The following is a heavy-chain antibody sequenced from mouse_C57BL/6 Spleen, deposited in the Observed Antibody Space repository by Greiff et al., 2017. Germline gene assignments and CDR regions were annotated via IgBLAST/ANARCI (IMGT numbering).Heavy chain of an antibody. CDR3: ARRRIYSTYWYFDV. Sequence: QVQLQQPGAELVMPGASVKLSCKASGYTFTSYWMHWVKQRPGQGLEWIGEIDPSDSYTNYNQKFKGKSTLTVDKSSSTAYMQLSSLTSEDSAVYYCARRRIYSTYWYFDVWGTGTTVTVSS. J-gene: IGHJ1*03. D-gene: IGHD2-5*01. CDR2: IDPSDSYT. CDR1: GYTFTSYW. V-gene: IGHV1-69*01.